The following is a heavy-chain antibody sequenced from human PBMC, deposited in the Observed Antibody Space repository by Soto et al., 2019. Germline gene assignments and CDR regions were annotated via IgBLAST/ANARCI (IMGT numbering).Heavy chain of an antibody. J-gene: IGHJ5*02. CDR2: IYSGGST. CDR1: GGSISSNSYS. D-gene: IGHD2-21*02. V-gene: IGHV3-53*01. CDR3: ARAVTRNWLDP. Sequence: ETLSLTCTVSGGSISSNSYSWGWIRQAPGKGLEWVSVIYSGGSTYYADSVKGRFTISRDNSKNTLYLQMNSLRAEDTAVYYCARAVTRNWLDPWGQGTLVTVSS.